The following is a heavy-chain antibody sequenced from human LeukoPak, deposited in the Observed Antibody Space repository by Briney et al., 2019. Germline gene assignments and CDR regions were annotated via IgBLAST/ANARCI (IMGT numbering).Heavy chain of an antibody. CDR1: GFTVSSNY. Sequence: GGSLRLSCAASGFTVSSNYMSWVRQAPRKGLEWVSVIYSGGSTDYADSVKGRFTNSRDNSKNTLYLQMNSLRVEDTAVYYCARSSHYDILTGYSEEDAFDIWGQGTMVTVSS. V-gene: IGHV3-53*01. D-gene: IGHD3-9*01. CDR3: ARSSHYDILTGYSEEDAFDI. J-gene: IGHJ3*02. CDR2: IYSGGST.